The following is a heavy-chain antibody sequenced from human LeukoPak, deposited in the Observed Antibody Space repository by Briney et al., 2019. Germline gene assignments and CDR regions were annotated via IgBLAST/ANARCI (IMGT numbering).Heavy chain of an antibody. D-gene: IGHD2-8*01. CDR2: ISSSSSYI. V-gene: IGHV3-21*01. CDR1: EFTFTSYT. Sequence: GGSLRLSSAASEFTFTSYTMNWVRQAPGKGLEWVSSISSSSSYIYYADSVKGRFTISRDNAKNSLYLQMNSLRAEDTAVYYCARELLSDDGAFDIWGQGTMVTVSS. J-gene: IGHJ3*02. CDR3: ARELLSDDGAFDI.